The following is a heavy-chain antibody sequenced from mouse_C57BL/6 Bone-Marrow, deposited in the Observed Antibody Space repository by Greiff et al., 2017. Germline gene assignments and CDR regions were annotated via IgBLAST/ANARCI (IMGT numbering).Heavy chain of an antibody. Sequence: QVQLQQPGAELVRPGSSVKLSCKASGYTFTSYWLHWVKQRPIQGLEWIGNIDPSDSETHYNQKFKDKATLTVDKSSSTAYMQLSSLTSEDSAVYYCARRGCDDKADYWGQGTTLTVSS. CDR2: IDPSDSET. CDR1: GYTFTSYW. V-gene: IGHV1-52*01. D-gene: IGHD2-12*01. CDR3: ARRGCDDKADY. J-gene: IGHJ2*01.